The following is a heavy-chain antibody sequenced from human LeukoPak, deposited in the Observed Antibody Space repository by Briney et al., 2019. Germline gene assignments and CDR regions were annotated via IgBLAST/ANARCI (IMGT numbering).Heavy chain of an antibody. J-gene: IGHJ3*02. CDR3: ARVAKKPRYCSSTSCSRKDAFDI. D-gene: IGHD2-2*01. CDR1: GGSFSGYY. CDR2: INHSGST. Sequence: PSETLSLTCAVYGGSFSGYYCSWIRQPPGKGLEWIGEINHSGSTNYNPSLKSRVTISVDTSKNQFSLKLSSVTAADTAVYYCARVAKKPRYCSSTSCSRKDAFDIWGQGTMVTVSS. V-gene: IGHV4-34*01.